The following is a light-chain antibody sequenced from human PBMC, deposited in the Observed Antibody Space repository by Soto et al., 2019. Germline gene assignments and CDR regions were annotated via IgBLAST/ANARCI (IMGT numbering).Light chain of an antibody. V-gene: IGLV2-11*01. CDR1: SSDVGGYNY. J-gene: IGLJ2*01. Sequence: HSALTQPRSVSGSPGQSVTISCTGTSSDVGGYNYVSWYQQHPGKAPKLMLYDVSKRPSGVPDRFSGSKSGNTASLTISGLQAEDEADYYCCSYAGSYTVVFGGGTKVTVL. CDR3: CSYAGSYTVV. CDR2: DVS.